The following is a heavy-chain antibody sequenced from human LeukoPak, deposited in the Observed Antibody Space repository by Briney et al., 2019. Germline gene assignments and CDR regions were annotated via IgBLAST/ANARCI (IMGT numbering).Heavy chain of an antibody. D-gene: IGHD4-23*01. V-gene: IGHV4-59*08. Sequence: SETLSLTCTVSGDSINSNYWSWLRQPPGKGLEWIGYIYYSGTTNYNPSLKSRVTISVDTSKTQFSLTLSSVSAADAAVYYCARHTTYGGNSAFEYWGQGTLVTVSS. J-gene: IGHJ4*02. CDR1: GDSINSNY. CDR3: ARHTTYGGNSAFEY. CDR2: IYYSGTT.